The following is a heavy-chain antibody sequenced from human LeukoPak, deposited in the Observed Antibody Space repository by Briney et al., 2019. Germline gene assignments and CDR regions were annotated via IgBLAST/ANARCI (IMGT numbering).Heavy chain of an antibody. J-gene: IGHJ5*02. CDR1: GGTFSSCA. D-gene: IGHD3-22*01. CDR3: ARDKSSGYYLRVHFDP. CDR2: IIPIFGTA. Sequence: VASVKVSCKASGGTFSSCAISWVRQAPGQGLEWMGGIIPIFGTANYAQKFQGRVTITADESTSTAHTELSSLRSEDTAVYYCARDKSSGYYLRVHFDPWGQGTLVTVSS. V-gene: IGHV1-69*13.